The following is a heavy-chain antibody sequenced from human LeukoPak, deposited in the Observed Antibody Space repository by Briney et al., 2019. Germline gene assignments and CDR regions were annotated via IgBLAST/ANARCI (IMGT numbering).Heavy chain of an antibody. CDR1: GGSISSYY. CDR3: ARDIPMGYYDFWSGQPPPDAFDI. V-gene: IGHV4-4*07. CDR2: IYTSGST. D-gene: IGHD3-3*01. J-gene: IGHJ3*02. Sequence: SETLSLTCTVSGGSISSYYWSLIRQPAGKGLEWIGRIYTSGSTNYNPSLKSRVTMSVDTSKNQFSLKLSSVTAADTAVYYCARDIPMGYYDFWSGQPPPDAFDIWGQGTMVTVSS.